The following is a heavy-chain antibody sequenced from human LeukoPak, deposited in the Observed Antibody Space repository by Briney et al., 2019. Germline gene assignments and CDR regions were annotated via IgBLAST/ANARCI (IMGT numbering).Heavy chain of an antibody. J-gene: IGHJ4*02. CDR1: GDSFTSYW. D-gene: IGHD3-22*01. Sequence: GESLKISCKGSGDSFTSYWIGWVGQMPGKGLEWMGIIYPGDSDTRYSPSFQGQVTISADKSISTAYLQWSSLKASDTAMYYCASPDYYDSSGYSPGVGYWGQGTLVTVSS. V-gene: IGHV5-51*01. CDR2: IYPGDSDT. CDR3: ASPDYYDSSGYSPGVGY.